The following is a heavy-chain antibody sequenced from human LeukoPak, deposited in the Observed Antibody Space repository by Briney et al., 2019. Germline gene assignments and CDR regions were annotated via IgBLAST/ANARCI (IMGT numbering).Heavy chain of an antibody. Sequence: ASETLSLTCTVSGGSISSSSYYWGWIRQPPGKGLEWIGSIYYSGSTYYNPSLKSRVTISVDTSKNQFSLKLSSVTAADTAVYYCARGSSSLDYFDYWGQGTLVTVSS. D-gene: IGHD6-13*01. J-gene: IGHJ4*02. CDR1: GGSISSSSYY. CDR2: IYYSGST. V-gene: IGHV4-39*01. CDR3: ARGSSSLDYFDY.